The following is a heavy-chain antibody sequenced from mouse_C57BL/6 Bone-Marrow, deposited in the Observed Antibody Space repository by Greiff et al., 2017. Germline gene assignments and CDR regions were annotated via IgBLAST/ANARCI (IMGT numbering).Heavy chain of an antibody. CDR3: ARDLYYELDY. V-gene: IGHV5-4*01. CDR2: ISDGGSYT. Sequence: VMLVESGGGLVKPGGSLKLSCAASGFTFSSYAMSWVRQTPEKRLEWVATISDGGSYTYYPDNVKGRFTISRDNAQNNLYMQMSHLKSEDTAMYYCARDLYYELDYWGQGNTLTVSS. D-gene: IGHD1-1*01. J-gene: IGHJ2*01. CDR1: GFTFSSYA.